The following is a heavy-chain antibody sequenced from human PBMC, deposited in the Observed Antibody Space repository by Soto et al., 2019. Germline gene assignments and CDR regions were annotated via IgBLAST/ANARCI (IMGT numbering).Heavy chain of an antibody. V-gene: IGHV3-23*01. D-gene: IGHD1-26*01. CDR2: ISGSGGST. Sequence: PGGSLRLSCAASGFTFSSYAMSWVRQAPGKGLEWVSAISGSGGSTYYADSVKGRFTISRDNSKNTLYLQMNSLRAEDTAVYYCAKDPSSGVGVTSSEFDYRGQVPLVTVSS. CDR3: AKDPSSGVGVTSSEFDY. J-gene: IGHJ4*02. CDR1: GFTFSSYA.